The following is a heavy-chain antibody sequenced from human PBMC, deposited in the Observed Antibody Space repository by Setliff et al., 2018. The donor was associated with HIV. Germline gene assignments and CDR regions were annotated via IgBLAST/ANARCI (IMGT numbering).Heavy chain of an antibody. V-gene: IGHV4-59*08. CDR1: GVSISAYY. D-gene: IGHD2-15*01. J-gene: IGHJ4*02. Sequence: SETLSLTCTVSGVSISAYYWSWIRQPPGKGLEWIGYVYYGGVTNYNPSLKSRLTISVDTSKNQFSLKVDSATATDTAVYFCARVSSSYYFLGAFDSWGQGTLVTVSS. CDR3: ARVSSSYYFLGAFDS. CDR2: VYYGGVT.